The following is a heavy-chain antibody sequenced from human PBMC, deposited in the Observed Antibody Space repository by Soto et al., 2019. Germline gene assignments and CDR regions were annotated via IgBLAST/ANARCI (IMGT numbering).Heavy chain of an antibody. CDR1: GFTFRNSW. D-gene: IGHD4-4*01. V-gene: IGHV3-7*03. CDR2: INQDGSEQ. CDR3: TRGVFPYSGWFDP. Sequence: EVQLVESGGGLVQPGGSLRLSCAASGFTFRNSWMHWVRQAPGNGLEWVGNINQDGSEQYFLDSVKGRFTISRDNAKNSLFLQMNSLRAEDTAIYYCTRGVFPYSGWFDPWVQGALVTVSS. J-gene: IGHJ5*02.